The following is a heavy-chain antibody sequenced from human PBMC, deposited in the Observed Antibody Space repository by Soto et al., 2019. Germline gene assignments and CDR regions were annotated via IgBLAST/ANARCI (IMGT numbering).Heavy chain of an antibody. CDR3: AKSGDFWSWGMDV. V-gene: IGHV3-23*01. CDR2: MSNSCDGT. Sequence: GGSLSLSFAGSGFTFSTYSLPWVRQAPANGLEWVSLMSNSCDGTYYAHSVQGRFTIPIDNSERALNLQMNSLRAADTAVYYCAKSGDFWSWGMDVWGQGTPVTVSS. CDR1: GFTFSTYS. J-gene: IGHJ6*02. D-gene: IGHD3-3*01.